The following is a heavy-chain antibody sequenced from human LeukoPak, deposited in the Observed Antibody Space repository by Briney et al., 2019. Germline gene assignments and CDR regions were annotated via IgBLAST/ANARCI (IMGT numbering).Heavy chain of an antibody. CDR1: GGSISSYY. V-gene: IGHV4-59*01. J-gene: IGHJ6*02. CDR3: AKDKGAAARYYYYGMDV. CDR2: IYYSGST. D-gene: IGHD6-6*01. Sequence: PSETLPLTCTVSGGSISSYYWSWIRQPPGKGLEWIGYIYYSGSTNYNPSLKSRVTISVDTSKNQFSLKLSSVTAADTAVYYCAKDKGAAARYYYYGMDVWGQGTTVTVSS.